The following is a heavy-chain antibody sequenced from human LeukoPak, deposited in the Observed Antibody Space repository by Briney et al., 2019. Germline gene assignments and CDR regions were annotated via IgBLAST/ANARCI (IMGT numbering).Heavy chain of an antibody. D-gene: IGHD4-23*01. J-gene: IGHJ4*02. Sequence: GGSLRLSCAASGFTFSSYEMNWVRQAPGKGLEWVSYISSSGSTIYYADSVKGRFTISRDNAKNSLYLQMHSLRVDDTAVYYCVTHEVTVITRSTFDYWGQGTLLTVSS. CDR2: ISSSGSTI. CDR3: VTHEVTVITRSTFDY. CDR1: GFTFSSYE. V-gene: IGHV3-48*03.